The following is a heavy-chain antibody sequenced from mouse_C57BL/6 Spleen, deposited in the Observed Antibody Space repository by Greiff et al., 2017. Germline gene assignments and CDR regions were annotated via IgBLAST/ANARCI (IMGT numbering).Heavy chain of an antibody. D-gene: IGHD1-1*01. CDR2: IDPETGGT. CDR3: TRSNYGKNFDY. J-gene: IGHJ2*01. Sequence: QVQLKESGAELVRPGASVTLSCKASGYTFTDYEMHWVKQTPVHGLEWIGAIDPETGGTAYNQKFKGKAILTADKSSSTAYMELRSLTSEDSAVYYCTRSNYGKNFDYWGQGTTLTVSS. V-gene: IGHV1-15*01. CDR1: GYTFTDYE.